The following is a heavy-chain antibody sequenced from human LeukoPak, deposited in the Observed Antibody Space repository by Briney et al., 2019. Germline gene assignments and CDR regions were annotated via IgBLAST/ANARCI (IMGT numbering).Heavy chain of an antibody. J-gene: IGHJ4*02. Sequence: GGSLRLSCTASGFAFDEHGMSWVRQVPGKGLEWVSGINWSGGSTGYADPLRGRFTISRDNAKNSLYLQMDSLRAEDTALYYCARAPNTSPFYFDYWGQGTLVTVSS. V-gene: IGHV3-20*04. CDR2: INWSGGST. D-gene: IGHD2-2*01. CDR3: ARAPNTSPFYFDY. CDR1: GFAFDEHG.